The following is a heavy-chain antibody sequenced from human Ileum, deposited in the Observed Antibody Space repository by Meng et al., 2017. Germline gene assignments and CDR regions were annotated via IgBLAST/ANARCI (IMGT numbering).Heavy chain of an antibody. V-gene: IGHV3-30*01. CDR3: ARSGWGYYFDY. Sequence: LSCATSRFTSSTSDNCWVGQATGKRIEEGTVNSYDGSRTNYEASVKGRFTISRDTSKNTLYLNMNSLSAADTAVYYCARSGWGYYFDYWGQGTLVTVSS. J-gene: IGHJ4*02. CDR1: RFTSSTSD. D-gene: IGHD3-16*01. CDR2: NSYDGSRT.